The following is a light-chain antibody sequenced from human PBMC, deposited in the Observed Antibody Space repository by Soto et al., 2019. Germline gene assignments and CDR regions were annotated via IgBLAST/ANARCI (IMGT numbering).Light chain of an antibody. CDR3: QQYNSLWT. J-gene: IGKJ1*01. CDR2: DAS. CDR1: QSISSW. V-gene: IGKV1-5*01. Sequence: DIQMTQSPSTLSASVGDRVTITCRASQSISSWLAWYQQKPGKAPKLLIYDASSLESEVPSRFSGSGSGTEFTLTISSLQPDDFATYYCQQYNSLWTFGQGTKVDIK.